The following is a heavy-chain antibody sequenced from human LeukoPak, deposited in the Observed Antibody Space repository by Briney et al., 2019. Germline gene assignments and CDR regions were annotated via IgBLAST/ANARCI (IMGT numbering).Heavy chain of an antibody. D-gene: IGHD2-21*02. CDR1: GGSISSYY. CDR3: AREPRYCGGDCYFDY. V-gene: IGHV4-59*01. J-gene: IGHJ4*02. CDR2: IYYRGST. Sequence: SETLSLTCTVSGGSISSYYWSWIRQPPGKGLEWIGYIYYRGSTNYNPSLKSRVTISVDASKNQFSLKLSSVPAADTAVYYCAREPRYCGGDCYFDYWGQGTLVTVSS.